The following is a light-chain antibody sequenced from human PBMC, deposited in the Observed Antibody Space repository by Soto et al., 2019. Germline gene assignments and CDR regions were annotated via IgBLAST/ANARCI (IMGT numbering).Light chain of an antibody. CDR1: QYMTNW. J-gene: IGKJ1*01. CDR3: QQYNSYPWT. V-gene: IGKV1-5*03. Sequence: IQMTQSPSTLSASVGDSVTITCRASQYMTNWLAWYQQKQGKPPKILIYKASSLESGVPSRFRGSGSGTECTLTISRLQPDDFETYYCQQYNSYPWTFGQGTKVDIK. CDR2: KAS.